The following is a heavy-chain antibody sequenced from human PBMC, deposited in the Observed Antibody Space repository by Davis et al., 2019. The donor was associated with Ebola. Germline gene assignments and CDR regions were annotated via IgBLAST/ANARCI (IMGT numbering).Heavy chain of an antibody. J-gene: IGHJ4*02. CDR3: ARRLGSPFDY. CDR2: IYYSGST. D-gene: IGHD2-15*01. V-gene: IGHV4-39*01. CDR1: GGSISSSSYY. Sequence: PSETLSLTCTVSGGSISSSSYYWGWIRQPPGKGLEWIGSIYYSGSTYYNPSLKSRVTISVDTSKNQFSLKLSSVTAADTAVYYCARRLGSPFDYWGQGTLVTVSS.